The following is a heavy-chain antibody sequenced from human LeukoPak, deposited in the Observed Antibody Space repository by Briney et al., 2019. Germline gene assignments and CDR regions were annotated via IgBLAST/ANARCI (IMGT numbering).Heavy chain of an antibody. Sequence: GGSLRLSCAASGFTFSDYYMSWIRQAPGKGLEWVSYISGSGSSIYYSDSLKGRFTISRDNAKNSLYLQMNSLRAEDTAVYFCARESGSYNYYYGMDVWGQGTTVTVSS. CDR3: ARESGSYNYYYGMDV. D-gene: IGHD1-26*01. CDR2: ISGSGSSI. V-gene: IGHV3-11*01. CDR1: GFTFSDYY. J-gene: IGHJ6*02.